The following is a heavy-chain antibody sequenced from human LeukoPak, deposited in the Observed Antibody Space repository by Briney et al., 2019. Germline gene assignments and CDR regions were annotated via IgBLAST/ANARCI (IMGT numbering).Heavy chain of an antibody. CDR1: GYAFTGYY. J-gene: IGHJ4*02. D-gene: IGHD6-13*01. Sequence: GASVKVSCKASGYAFTGYYLHWVQQAPGQGLEWMGWINPNSGGTNYAQNFQGRVTMTRDTSISTAYMELSSLKSDDTAVYYCARASPLAAPGAVPNDYWGQGTLVTVSS. V-gene: IGHV1-2*02. CDR2: INPNSGGT. CDR3: ARASPLAAPGAVPNDY.